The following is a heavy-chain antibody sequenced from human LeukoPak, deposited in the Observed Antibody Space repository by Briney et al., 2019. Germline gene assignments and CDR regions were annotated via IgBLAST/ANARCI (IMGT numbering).Heavy chain of an antibody. Sequence: SETLSLTCAVYGGSFSGYYWSWIRQPAGKGLEWIGRIYTSGSTNYNPSLKSRVTISVDTSKNQFSLKLSSVTAADTAVYYCARDIKYNYYMDVWGKGTTVTVSS. D-gene: IGHD6-6*01. CDR1: GGSFSGYY. J-gene: IGHJ6*03. CDR3: ARDIKYNYYMDV. V-gene: IGHV4-4*07. CDR2: IYTSGST.